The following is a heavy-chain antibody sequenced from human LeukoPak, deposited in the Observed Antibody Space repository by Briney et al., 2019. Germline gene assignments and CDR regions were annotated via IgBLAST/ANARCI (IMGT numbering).Heavy chain of an antibody. CDR2: KNPNSGRT. CDR3: ARGGDYYGSGSLLWVFDY. D-gene: IGHD3-10*01. J-gene: IGHJ4*02. V-gene: IGHV1-8*01. CDR1: GYTFSSYD. Sequence: ASVKVSCKASGYTFSSYDINWVRQATGQGLEWMGWKNPNSGRTGFAQKFQGRLTMTTDTSIGTAYMELSSLRSEDTAVYYCARGGDYYGSGSLLWVFDYWGQGTLVTVSS.